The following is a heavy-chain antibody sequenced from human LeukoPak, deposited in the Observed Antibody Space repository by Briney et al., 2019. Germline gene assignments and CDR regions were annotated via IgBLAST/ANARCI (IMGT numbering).Heavy chain of an antibody. CDR3: ARDPVDYGDYVEAFDI. J-gene: IGHJ3*02. V-gene: IGHV4-4*07. D-gene: IGHD4-17*01. CDR2: IYTSGKT. Sequence: SETLSLTCTVSGGSISTYYWSWIRQPAGKGLEWIGRIYTSGKTNYNPSLKSRVTMSVGTSKNQFSLKLRYVTVADTAVYYCARDPVDYGDYVEAFDIWGQGTMVTVSS. CDR1: GGSISTYY.